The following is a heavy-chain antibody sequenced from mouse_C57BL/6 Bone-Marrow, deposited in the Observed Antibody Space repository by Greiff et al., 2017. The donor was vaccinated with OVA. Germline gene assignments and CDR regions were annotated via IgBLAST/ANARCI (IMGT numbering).Heavy chain of an antibody. CDR2: VYPGDGDT. Sequence: VPLVESGPELVKPGASVKISCKASGYAFSSSWMNWVKQRPGKGLEWIGRVYPGDGDTNYNGKFQGKATLTADKSSSTAYMQLSSLTSEDSAVYFCARSGNWDYFDYWGQGTTLTVSS. CDR1: GYAFSSSW. V-gene: IGHV1-82*01. CDR3: ARSGNWDYFDY. D-gene: IGHD4-1*01. J-gene: IGHJ2*01.